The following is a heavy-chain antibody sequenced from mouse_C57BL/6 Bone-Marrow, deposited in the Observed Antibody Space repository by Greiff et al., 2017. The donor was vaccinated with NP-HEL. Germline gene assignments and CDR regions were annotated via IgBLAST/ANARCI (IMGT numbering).Heavy chain of an antibody. CDR1: GYTFTNYW. V-gene: IGHV1-63*01. D-gene: IGHD1-1*01. CDR3: AREDGSSLYYFDY. J-gene: IGHJ2*01. Sequence: QVQLKQSGAELVRPGTSVKMSCKASGYTFTNYWIGWAKQRPGHGLEWIGDIYPGGGYTNYNEKFKGKATLTADKSSSTAYMQFSSLTSEDSAIYYCAREDGSSLYYFDYWGQGTTLTVSS. CDR2: IYPGGGYT.